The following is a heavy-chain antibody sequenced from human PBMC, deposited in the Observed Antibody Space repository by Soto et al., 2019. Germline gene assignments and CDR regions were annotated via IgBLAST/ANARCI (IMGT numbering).Heavy chain of an antibody. CDR2: ISYDGSNK. J-gene: IGHJ4*02. V-gene: IGHV3-30-3*01. CDR3: AREVVTMVRGVIDY. D-gene: IGHD3-10*01. Sequence: QVQLVESGGGVVQPGRSLRLSCAASGFTFSSDAMHWVRQAPGKGLEWVAVISYDGSNKYYADSVKGRFTISRDNSKNTLYLQMNSLRAEDTAVYYCAREVVTMVRGVIDYWGQGTLVTVSS. CDR1: GFTFSSDA.